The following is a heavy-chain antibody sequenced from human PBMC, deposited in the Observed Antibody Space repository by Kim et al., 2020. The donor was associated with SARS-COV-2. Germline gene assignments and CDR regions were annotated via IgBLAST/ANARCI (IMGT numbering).Heavy chain of an antibody. D-gene: IGHD3-10*01. V-gene: IGHV4-4*07. CDR1: GGSISSYY. CDR2: IYTSGST. Sequence: SETLSLTCTVSGGSISSYYWSWIRQPAGKGLEWIGRIYTSGSTNYNPSLKSRVTMSVDTSKNQFSLKLSSVTAADTAVYYCARSLYYYGSGSYYPFDYWGQGTLVPVSS. CDR3: ARSLYYYGSGSYYPFDY. J-gene: IGHJ4*02.